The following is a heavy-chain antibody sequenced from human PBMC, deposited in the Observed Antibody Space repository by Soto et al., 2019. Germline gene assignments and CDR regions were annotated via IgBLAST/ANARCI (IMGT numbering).Heavy chain of an antibody. V-gene: IGHV4-30-4*01. D-gene: IGHD2-21*01. J-gene: IGHJ6*04. CDR2: LYYSGNT. CDR1: GGSISSGYYY. CDR3: ARYSLYGIDV. Sequence: SETLSLTCSVSGGSISSGYYYWSWIRQPSGKGLEWIGNLYYSGNTYYNPSLKSRLSISIDTSKNLFSLKVGSVTGADTAVHDCARYSLYGIDVWGEGTTVTVSS.